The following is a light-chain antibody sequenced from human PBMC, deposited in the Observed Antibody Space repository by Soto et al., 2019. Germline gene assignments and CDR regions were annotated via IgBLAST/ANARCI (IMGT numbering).Light chain of an antibody. CDR2: GAS. J-gene: IGKJ1*01. V-gene: IGKV3-15*01. CDR1: QSVSSN. Sequence: EIVMTQSPTTLSLSPGERATLSCRASQSVSSNLAWYQQKPGQAPRLLIYGASTWATGIPARFSGSGSGTEFTLTISSLQSEDFAVYYCKQYNNWPPWTFGQGTKMEIK. CDR3: KQYNNWPPWT.